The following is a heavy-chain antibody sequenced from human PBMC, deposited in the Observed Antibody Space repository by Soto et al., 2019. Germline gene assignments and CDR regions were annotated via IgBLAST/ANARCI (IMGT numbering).Heavy chain of an antibody. CDR2: ISAYNGNT. J-gene: IGHJ5*02. V-gene: IGHV1-18*01. CDR1: GYTFTSYG. D-gene: IGHD2-15*01. Sequence: QVQLVQSGAEVKKPGASVKVSCKASGYTFTSYGISWVRQAPGQGLEWMGWISAYNGNTNYAQKLQGRVTMTTDTSXSXDYMELRSLRSDDTAVYYCARDGPDIVVVGNNWFDPWGQGTLVTVSS. CDR3: ARDGPDIVVVGNNWFDP.